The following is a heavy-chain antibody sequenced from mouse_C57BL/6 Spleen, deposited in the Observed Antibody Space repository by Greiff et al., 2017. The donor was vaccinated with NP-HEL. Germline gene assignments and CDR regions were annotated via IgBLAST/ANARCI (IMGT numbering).Heavy chain of an antibody. Sequence: EVQLVESGGGLVKPGGSLKLSCAASGFTFSDYGMHWVRQAPEKGLEWVAYISSGSSTIYYADTVKGRFTISRDNAKNTLFRQMTSLRSEDTAMYYCAREAGPYYDYDGAMDYWGQGTSVTVSS. J-gene: IGHJ4*01. V-gene: IGHV5-17*01. CDR2: ISSGSSTI. D-gene: IGHD2-4*01. CDR1: GFTFSDYG. CDR3: AREAGPYYDYDGAMDY.